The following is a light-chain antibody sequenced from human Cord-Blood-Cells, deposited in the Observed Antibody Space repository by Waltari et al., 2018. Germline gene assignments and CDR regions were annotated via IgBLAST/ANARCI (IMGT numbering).Light chain of an antibody. J-gene: IGLJ2*01. CDR1: SSNIGNNA. CDR3: AAWDDSLNGVV. Sequence: QSVLTQPPSVPEAPRQRVTISCSGSSSNIGNNAVNWYQQLPGKAPKLLIYYDDLLPSGVSDRFSGSESGTSASLAISGLQSEDEADYYCAAWDDSLNGVVFGGGTKLTVL. CDR2: YDD. V-gene: IGLV1-36*01.